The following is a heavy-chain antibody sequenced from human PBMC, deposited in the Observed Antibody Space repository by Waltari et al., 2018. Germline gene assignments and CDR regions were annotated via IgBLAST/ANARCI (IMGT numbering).Heavy chain of an antibody. Sequence: EVQLLEPGGGLLQPGGSLRLSCAASGFTFSNYAMPWVRQAPGKGLEWVSAISGGGGSTYYADSVKGRFTISRDNSKNTVYLQMNTLRAEDTALYYCAKVKSVSIDGKFDYWGQGTLVTVSS. CDR2: ISGGGGST. V-gene: IGHV3-23*01. CDR1: GFTFSNYA. J-gene: IGHJ4*02. D-gene: IGHD2-8*01. CDR3: AKVKSVSIDGKFDY.